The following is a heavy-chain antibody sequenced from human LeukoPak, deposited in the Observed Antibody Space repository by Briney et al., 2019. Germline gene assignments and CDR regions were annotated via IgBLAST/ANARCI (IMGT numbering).Heavy chain of an antibody. CDR2: ISIDGSNK. CDR3: ARAIAVSPWYFDL. Sequence: GGSLRLSCAAPGFTLSSYGMDWVRQAPGKGLEWVAVISIDGSNKYYGDYVKGGFTISRDNSENTLYLQMNSLRAEDTAVYYCARAIAVSPWYFDLWGRGTLVTVSS. V-gene: IGHV3-33*08. D-gene: IGHD6-19*01. J-gene: IGHJ2*01. CDR1: GFTLSSYG.